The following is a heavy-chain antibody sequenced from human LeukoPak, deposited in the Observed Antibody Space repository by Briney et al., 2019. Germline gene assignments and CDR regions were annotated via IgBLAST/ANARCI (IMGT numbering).Heavy chain of an antibody. CDR1: GVTFSSYG. Sequence: GGGLRLSCAVSGVTFSSYGMDGGREAPGEGGGRGAGIWYDGSNKYYADSVKGRFPISSANSKNTLYLQMNSLRADDTAVYYCARWGFGGVIVPFSMDVWGKGTTVTVSS. CDR2: IWYDGSNK. D-gene: IGHD3-16*02. V-gene: IGHV3-33*01. J-gene: IGHJ6*04. CDR3: ARWGFGGVIVPFSMDV.